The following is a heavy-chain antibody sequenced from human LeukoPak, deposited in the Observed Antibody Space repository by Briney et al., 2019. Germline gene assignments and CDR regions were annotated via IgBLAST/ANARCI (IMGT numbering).Heavy chain of an antibody. Sequence: GESLNISCKGSGYSFTNYWIGWVRQMPGKGLEWMGMLYPGDSASRFSPSFQGRVTMSVDRSINTAYLQWSSLRASDTAMYYCATSREVAGSHAFDIWGQGTVVTVSS. CDR1: GYSFTNYW. V-gene: IGHV5-51*01. CDR3: ATSREVAGSHAFDI. D-gene: IGHD6-19*01. CDR2: LYPGDSAS. J-gene: IGHJ3*02.